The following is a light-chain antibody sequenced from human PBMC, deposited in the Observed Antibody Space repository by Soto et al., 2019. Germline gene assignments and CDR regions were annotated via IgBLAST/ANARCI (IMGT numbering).Light chain of an antibody. Sequence: EIVMTQSQDTLAVSPGERVSRACRSSEFISNSLAWYQQRPGQPPRLLIYGASTRATGIPARFSGSGSGTDFTLTISCLEPEDFAVYYCQQGSNLPPITFCQVTLLEIK. CDR3: QQGSNLPPIT. J-gene: IGKJ5*01. CDR1: EFISNS. V-gene: IGKV3D-15*01. CDR2: GAS.